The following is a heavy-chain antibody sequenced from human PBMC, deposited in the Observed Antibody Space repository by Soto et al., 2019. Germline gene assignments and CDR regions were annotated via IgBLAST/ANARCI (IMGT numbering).Heavy chain of an antibody. CDR1: GGSFSGYY. V-gene: IGHV4-34*01. Sequence: SETLSLTCAVYGGSFSGYYWSWIRQPPGKGLEWIGEINHSGSTNYNPSLKSRVTISVDTSENQFSLKLSSVTAADTAVYYCARGHVDYDILTGPYFDYWGQGTLVTVSS. J-gene: IGHJ4*02. D-gene: IGHD3-9*01. CDR3: ARGHVDYDILTGPYFDY. CDR2: INHSGST.